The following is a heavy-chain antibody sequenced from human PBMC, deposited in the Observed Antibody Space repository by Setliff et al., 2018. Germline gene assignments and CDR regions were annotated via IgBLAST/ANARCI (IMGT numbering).Heavy chain of an antibody. J-gene: IGHJ4*02. CDR1: EFTFDDYG. CDR3: AKDPLPVPATIRRFDS. CDR2: INWNGGST. D-gene: IGHD2-2*01. Sequence: LSCAASEFTFDDYGMSWVRQAPGKGLEWVSGINWNGGSTGYADSVKGRFTISRDNAKNSLYLQMNSLRAEDTAVYYCAKDPLPVPATIRRFDSWGQGTLVTVSS. V-gene: IGHV3-20*04.